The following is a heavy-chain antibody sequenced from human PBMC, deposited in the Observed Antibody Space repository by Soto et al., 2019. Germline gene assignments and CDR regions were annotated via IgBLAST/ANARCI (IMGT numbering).Heavy chain of an antibody. J-gene: IGHJ4*02. V-gene: IGHV1-18*01. CDR1: GYGFTTYG. CDR2: ISAHNGNT. CDR3: ARGRYGDY. Sequence: QVHLVQSGAEVKKPGASVKVSCKGSGYGFTTYGITWVRQAPGQGLEWMAWISAHNGNTNYAQKAQGRATVTRDTSTSTAYLELRSLRYDDTAVYYCARGRYGDYWGQGALVTVSS. D-gene: IGHD1-1*01.